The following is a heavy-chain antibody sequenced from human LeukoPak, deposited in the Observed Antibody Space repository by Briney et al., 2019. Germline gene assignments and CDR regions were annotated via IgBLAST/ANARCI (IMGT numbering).Heavy chain of an antibody. CDR3: AKGGIRSGAFDI. D-gene: IGHD6-13*01. J-gene: IGHJ3*02. CDR1: GGSISNYY. CDR2: FYYSGST. Sequence: ASETLSLTCTVSGGSISNYYWSWIRQPPGKGLEWIGYFYYSGSTSYNPSLKSRVTISVATSKNQFSLKLSSVTAADTAVYYCAKGGIRSGAFDIWGQGTRVTVSS. V-gene: IGHV4-59*01.